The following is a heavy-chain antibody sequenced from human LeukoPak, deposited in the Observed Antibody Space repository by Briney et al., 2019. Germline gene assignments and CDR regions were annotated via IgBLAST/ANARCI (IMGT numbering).Heavy chain of an antibody. J-gene: IGHJ4*02. CDR1: RFTFSDHY. CDR3: VKDGAIDVVRGVISPFDY. D-gene: IGHD3-10*01. V-gene: IGHV3-64D*06. Sequence: QPGGSLRLSCAASRFTFSDHYMDWVRQAPGKGLEYVSAISSNGGSTYYADSVKGRFTISRDNSKNTLYLQMSSLRAEDTAVYYCVKDGAIDVVRGVISPFDYWGQGTLVTVSS. CDR2: ISSNGGST.